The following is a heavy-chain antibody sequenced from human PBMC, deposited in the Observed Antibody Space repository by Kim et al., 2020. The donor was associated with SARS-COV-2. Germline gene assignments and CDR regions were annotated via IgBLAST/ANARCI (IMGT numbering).Heavy chain of an antibody. CDR3: AREDWFGEKDY. CDR2: ISYDGSNK. V-gene: IGHV3-30*04. J-gene: IGHJ4*02. CDR1: GFTFSSYA. D-gene: IGHD3-10*01. Sequence: GGSLRLSCAASGFTFSSYAMHWVRQAPGKGLEWVAVISYDGSNKYYADSVKGRFTISRDNSKNTLYLQMNSLRAEDTAVYYCAREDWFGEKDYWGQGTLVTVSS.